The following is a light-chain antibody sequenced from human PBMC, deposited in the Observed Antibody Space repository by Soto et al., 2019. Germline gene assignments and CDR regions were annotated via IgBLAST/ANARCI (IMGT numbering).Light chain of an antibody. CDR2: DAS. J-gene: IGKJ5*01. V-gene: IGKV3-11*01. Sequence: EFVSTQSPATLPLSPGERSTLSCMASQSVSSYLAWYQQKPGQAPRLLIYDASNRATGIPARFSGTGSGTDFTLAINNLEPEDFAVYYCQVRTNWSIAFGRGTRLEIK. CDR3: QVRTNWSIA. CDR1: QSVSSY.